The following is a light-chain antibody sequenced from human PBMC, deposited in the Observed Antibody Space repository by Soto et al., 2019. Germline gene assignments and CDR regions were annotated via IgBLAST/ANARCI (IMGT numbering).Light chain of an antibody. CDR2: TAS. Sequence: DIQLTQSPSFLSASVGDRVTITCRASQGISNYLAWYQRKPGKAPKLLIYTASTLQSGVPSRFSGSGSGTEFTLPISSLQLEDFATYYCQQLNSYPLTFGGGPRWRSN. V-gene: IGKV1-9*01. CDR3: QQLNSYPLT. CDR1: QGISNY. J-gene: IGKJ4*01.